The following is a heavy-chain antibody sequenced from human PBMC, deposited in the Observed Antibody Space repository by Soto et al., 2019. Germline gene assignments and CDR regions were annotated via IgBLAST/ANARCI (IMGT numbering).Heavy chain of an antibody. Sequence: GGSLRLSCAASGFTFSSYAMSWVRQAPGKGLEWVSAISGSGGSTYYADSVKGRFTISRDNSKNTLYLQMNSLRAEDTAVYYCAKQPYGDYTYNYYYYMDVWGKGTTVTVSS. CDR1: GFTFSSYA. CDR2: ISGSGGST. CDR3: AKQPYGDYTYNYYYYMDV. D-gene: IGHD4-17*01. J-gene: IGHJ6*03. V-gene: IGHV3-23*01.